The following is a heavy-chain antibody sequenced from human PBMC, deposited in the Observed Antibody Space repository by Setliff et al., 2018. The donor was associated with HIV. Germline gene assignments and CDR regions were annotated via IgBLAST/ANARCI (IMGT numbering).Heavy chain of an antibody. CDR1: GGSFSGYY. Sequence: PSETLSLTCAVYGGSFSGYYWTWIRQPPGRGLEWIGEIIHSGGTNYNRSLKSRVTISVDTSKNQFSLNLSSVTAADTAVYYCARGGLVVVGAIDYWSQGTLVTVSS. CDR3: ARGGLVVVGAIDY. V-gene: IGHV4-34*01. CDR2: IIHSGGT. D-gene: IGHD2-15*01. J-gene: IGHJ4*02.